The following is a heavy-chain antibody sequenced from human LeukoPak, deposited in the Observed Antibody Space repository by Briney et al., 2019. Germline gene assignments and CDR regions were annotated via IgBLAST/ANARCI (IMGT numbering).Heavy chain of an antibody. V-gene: IGHV4-59*01. Sequence: SETLSLTCTVSGGSISSYYWSWIRQPPGKGLEWIGYIYYSGSTNYNPSLKSRVTISVDTSKNQFSLKLSSVTAADTAVYYCARVVGYCSGGSCYHASTFDYWGQGTLSPSPQ. D-gene: IGHD2-15*01. J-gene: IGHJ4*02. CDR3: ARVVGYCSGGSCYHASTFDY. CDR1: GGSISSYY. CDR2: IYYSGST.